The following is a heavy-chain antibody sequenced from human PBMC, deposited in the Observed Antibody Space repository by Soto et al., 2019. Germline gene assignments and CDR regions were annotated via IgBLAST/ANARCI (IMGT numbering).Heavy chain of an antibody. CDR3: TSSTSPDAY. Sequence: EVQLVESGGGLVQPGGSLRLSCVASGFDFNRYSMNWVRQAPGKGLEWISYINSGSTSVFYADSVRGRFTISRDHAKNSLYLQMNSLRAEDTAVYYCTSSTSPDAYWGQGTLVTVSS. CDR1: GFDFNRYS. CDR2: INSGSTSV. V-gene: IGHV3-48*04. J-gene: IGHJ4*02. D-gene: IGHD2-2*01.